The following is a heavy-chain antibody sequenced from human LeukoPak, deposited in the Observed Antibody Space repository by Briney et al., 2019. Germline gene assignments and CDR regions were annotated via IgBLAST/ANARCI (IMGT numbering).Heavy chain of an antibody. CDR3: ARGVVRGVISPYYFDY. CDR1: GGSISSSSYY. D-gene: IGHD3-10*01. V-gene: IGHV4-39*01. CDR2: IYYSGST. Sequence: PSETLSLTCTVSGGSISSSSYYWGWIRQPPGKGLEWIGSIYYSGSTYYNPSLKSRVTISVDTSKNQFSLKLSSVTAADTAVYYCARGVVRGVISPYYFDYWGQGTLVTVSS. J-gene: IGHJ4*02.